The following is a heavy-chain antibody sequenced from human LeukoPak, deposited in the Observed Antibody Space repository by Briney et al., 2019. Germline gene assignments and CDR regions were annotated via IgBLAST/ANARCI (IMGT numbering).Heavy chain of an antibody. V-gene: IGHV4-59*01. CDR3: ARVGTAMSNLYYFDY. D-gene: IGHD5-18*01. CDR1: GGSISSYY. Sequence: TSETLSLTCTVSGGSISSYYWSWIRQPPGKGLEWIGYIYYSGSTNYNPSLKSRVTISVDTSKNQFSLKLSSVTAADTAVYYCARVGTAMSNLYYFDYWGQGTLVTVSS. J-gene: IGHJ4*02. CDR2: IYYSGST.